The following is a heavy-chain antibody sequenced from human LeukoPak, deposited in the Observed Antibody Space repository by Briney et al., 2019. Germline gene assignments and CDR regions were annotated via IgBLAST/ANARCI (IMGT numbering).Heavy chain of an antibody. J-gene: IGHJ4*02. CDR1: GYSLNELL. CDR3: ATEGDYSLDY. CDR2: IDHENGEE. D-gene: IGHD2-15*01. V-gene: IGHV1-24*01. Sequence: ASVKVSCKVSGYSLNELLIHWVRQPLGKGLEWMAGIDHENGEEVSAQNFQGRVTVAKDTSTDTAYMELSGLKSDDSAIYYCATEGDYSLDYWGQGTLVIVSS.